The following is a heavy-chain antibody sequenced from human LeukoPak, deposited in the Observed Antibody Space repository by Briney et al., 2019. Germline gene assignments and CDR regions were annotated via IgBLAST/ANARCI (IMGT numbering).Heavy chain of an antibody. V-gene: IGHV1-46*01. CDR3: ARSREPKYYFDY. J-gene: IGHJ4*02. CDR2: INPSGGST. Sequence: ASVKVSCKVSGYTFTSYYMHWVRQAPGQGLEWMGIINPSGGSTSYAQKFQGRVTMTRDMSTSTVYMELSSLRSEDTAVYYCARSREPKYYFDYWGQGTLVTVSS. CDR1: GYTFTSYY.